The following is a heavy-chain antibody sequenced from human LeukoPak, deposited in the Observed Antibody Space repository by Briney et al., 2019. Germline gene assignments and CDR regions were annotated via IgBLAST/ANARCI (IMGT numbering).Heavy chain of an antibody. CDR1: GGSFSGYY. CDR2: INHSGST. Sequence: SVTLSLTRAVYGGSFSGYYWSWIRQPPGKGLEWIGEINHSGSTNYNPSLKSRVTISVDTSKNQFSLKLSSVTAADTAVYYCARGSLHNSLDYWGQGTLVTVSS. CDR3: ARGSLHNSLDY. V-gene: IGHV4-34*01. D-gene: IGHD1-1*01. J-gene: IGHJ4*02.